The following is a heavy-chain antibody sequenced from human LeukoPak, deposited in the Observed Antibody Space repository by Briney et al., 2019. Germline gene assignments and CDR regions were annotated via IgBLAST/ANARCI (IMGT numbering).Heavy chain of an antibody. V-gene: IGHV3-23*01. Sequence: GGSLRLSCAASGFTVTSCAMSWVRQAPGKGLEWVSTISNSGYNTWYADSVKGRFTISRDNSQNTLYLQMSSLGAEDTALYYCARHDGSSFIYYVDHWGQGALVTISS. J-gene: IGHJ4*02. D-gene: IGHD1-26*01. CDR2: ISNSGYNT. CDR3: ARHDGSSFIYYVDH. CDR1: GFTVTSCA.